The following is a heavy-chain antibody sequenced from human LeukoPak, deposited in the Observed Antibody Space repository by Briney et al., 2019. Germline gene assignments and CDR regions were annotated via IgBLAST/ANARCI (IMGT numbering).Heavy chain of an antibody. CDR1: GGSISSYY. J-gene: IGHJ6*02. D-gene: IGHD3-3*01. V-gene: IGHV4-59*01. CDR2: IYYSGST. CDR3: ARDSRFLEWLPNYYYYGMDV. Sequence: SETLSLTCIVSGGSISSYYWSWIRQPPGKGLEWIGYIYYSGSTNYNPSLKSRVTISVDTSKNQFSLKLSSVTAADTAVYYCARDSRFLEWLPNYYYYGMDVWGQGTTVTVSS.